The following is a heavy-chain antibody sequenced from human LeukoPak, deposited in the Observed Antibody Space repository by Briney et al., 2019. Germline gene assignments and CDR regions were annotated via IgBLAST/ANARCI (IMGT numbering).Heavy chain of an antibody. Sequence: QAGGSLRLSCAASGFTFSSYAMHWVRQAPGKGLEWVAVISYDGSNKYYADSVKGRFTISRDNSKNTLYLQMNSLRAEDTAVYYCARDVAVLHNAFDIWGQGTMVTVSS. V-gene: IGHV3-30-3*01. CDR1: GFTFSSYA. CDR2: ISYDGSNK. D-gene: IGHD6-19*01. J-gene: IGHJ3*02. CDR3: ARDVAVLHNAFDI.